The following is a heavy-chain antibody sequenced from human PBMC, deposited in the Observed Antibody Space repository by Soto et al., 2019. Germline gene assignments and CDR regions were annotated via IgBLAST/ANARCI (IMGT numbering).Heavy chain of an antibody. CDR3: ARLTEAQYYYYGMDV. V-gene: IGHV3-30-3*01. Sequence: QVQLVESGGSVVQPGRSLRLSCAASGFTFSSYAMHWVRQAPGKGLEWVAVISYDGSNKYYADSVKGRFTISRDNSKNTLYLQMNSLRAEDTAVYYCARLTEAQYYYYGMDVWGQGTTVTVSS. J-gene: IGHJ6*02. CDR1: GFTFSSYA. CDR2: ISYDGSNK.